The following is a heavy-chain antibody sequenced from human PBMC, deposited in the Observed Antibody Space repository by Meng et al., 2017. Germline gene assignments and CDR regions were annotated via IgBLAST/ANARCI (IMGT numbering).Heavy chain of an antibody. J-gene: IGHJ4*02. CDR2: IYSGGST. V-gene: IGHV3-53*01. CDR1: GFTVSSNY. D-gene: IGHD3-22*01. CDR3: ARGGSSGYYPSPRY. Sequence: GESLKISCAASGFTVSSNYMSWVRQAPGKGLEWVSVIYSGGSTYYADSVKGRFTISRDNSKNTLYLQMNSLRAEDTAVYYCARGGSSGYYPSPRYWGQGTLVTVSS.